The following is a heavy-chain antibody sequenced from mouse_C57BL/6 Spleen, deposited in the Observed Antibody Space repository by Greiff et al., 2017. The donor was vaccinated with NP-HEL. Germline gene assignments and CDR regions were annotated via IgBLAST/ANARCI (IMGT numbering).Heavy chain of an antibody. V-gene: IGHV1-69*01. J-gene: IGHJ4*01. CDR2: IDPSDSYT. CDR3: ARDGSSLYYAMDY. CDR1: GYTFTSYW. D-gene: IGHD1-1*01. Sequence: QVQLQQPGAELVMPGASVKLSCKASGYTFTSYWMHWVKQRPGQGLEWIGEIDPSDSYTNYNQKFKGKSTLTVDKSSSTAYMPLSSLTSEDSAVYYCARDGSSLYYAMDYWGQGTSVTVSS.